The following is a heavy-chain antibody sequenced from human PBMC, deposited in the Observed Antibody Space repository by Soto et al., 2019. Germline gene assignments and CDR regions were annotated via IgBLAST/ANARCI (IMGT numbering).Heavy chain of an antibody. CDR3: AKDLGRGAGLRPDAFDI. CDR1: GFTFSSYA. J-gene: IGHJ3*02. Sequence: GGSLRLSCAASGFTFSSYAMSWVRQAPGKGLEWVSAISGSGGSTYYADSVKGRFTISRDNSKNTLYLQMNSLRAEDTAVYYCAKDLGRGAGLRPDAFDIWGQGTMVTVSS. D-gene: IGHD3-3*01. CDR2: ISGSGGST. V-gene: IGHV3-23*01.